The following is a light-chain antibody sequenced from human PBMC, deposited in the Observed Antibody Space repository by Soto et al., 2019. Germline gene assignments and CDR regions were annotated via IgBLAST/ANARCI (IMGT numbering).Light chain of an antibody. CDR1: QSIGSN. V-gene: IGKV3-15*01. CDR2: ASS. J-gene: IGKJ1*01. CDR3: QQYNKCPPWT. Sequence: EIVMTQSPATLSVSPGERATLSCRASQSIGSNLAWYQQKPGQAPRLVIYASSIRASDFPARFSGGGSGTEFTLAISGLQYDDFGVYFCQQYNKCPPWTFGHGTKVEIK.